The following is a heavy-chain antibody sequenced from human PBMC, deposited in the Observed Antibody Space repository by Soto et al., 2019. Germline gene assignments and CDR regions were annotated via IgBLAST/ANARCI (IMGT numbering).Heavy chain of an antibody. CDR2: ISSSGSTI. V-gene: IGHV3-11*01. D-gene: IGHD1-1*01. J-gene: IGHJ3*02. Sequence: GGSLRLSCAASGFTFSDYYMSWIRQAPGKGLEWVSYISSSGSTIYYADSVKGRFTISRDNAKNSLYLQMNSLRAEDTDVYYCGSVGTTTDAFDIWGQGIMVTVS. CDR1: GFTFSDYY. CDR3: GSVGTTTDAFDI.